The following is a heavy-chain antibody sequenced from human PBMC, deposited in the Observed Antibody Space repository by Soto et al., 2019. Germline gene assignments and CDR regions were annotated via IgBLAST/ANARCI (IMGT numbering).Heavy chain of an antibody. Sequence: SETLSLTCTVSGGSISSYYWSWIRQPPGKGLEWIGYIYYSGSTNYNPSLKSRVTISVDTSKNQFSLKLSSVTAADTAVYYCARDPKGGGYDPGMWYWGQGTLVTVSS. J-gene: IGHJ4*02. CDR1: GGSISSYY. CDR3: ARDPKGGGYDPGMWY. D-gene: IGHD5-12*01. V-gene: IGHV4-59*01. CDR2: IYYSGST.